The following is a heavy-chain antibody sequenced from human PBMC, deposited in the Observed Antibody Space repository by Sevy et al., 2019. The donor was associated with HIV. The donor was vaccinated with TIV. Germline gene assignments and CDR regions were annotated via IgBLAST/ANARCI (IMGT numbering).Heavy chain of an antibody. CDR2: ISYDGSNK. CDR3: ARGMGSSYRYGMDV. D-gene: IGHD6-6*01. CDR1: GFTFSSYA. J-gene: IGHJ6*02. Sequence: GGSLRLSCAASGFTFSSYAMHWVRQAPGKGLEWVAVISYDGSNKYYADSVKGRFTISRENSKNTLYLQMNSLRAEDTAVYYCARGMGSSYRYGMDVWGQGTTVTVSS. V-gene: IGHV3-30*04.